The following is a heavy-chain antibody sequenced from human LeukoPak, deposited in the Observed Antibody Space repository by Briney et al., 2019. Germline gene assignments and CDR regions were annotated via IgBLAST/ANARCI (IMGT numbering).Heavy chain of an antibody. CDR3: ARGIGRGYFDY. J-gene: IGHJ4*02. CDR2: ISSSSST. Sequence: GGSLRLSCAASGFTVSSNYMSWVRQAPGKGLEWVSSISSSSSTSYAQKFQGRVTMTRDTSTSTVYMELSSLRSEDTAVYYCARGIGRGYFDYWGQGTLVTVSS. V-gene: IGHV3-53*05. CDR1: GFTVSSNY. D-gene: IGHD1-26*01.